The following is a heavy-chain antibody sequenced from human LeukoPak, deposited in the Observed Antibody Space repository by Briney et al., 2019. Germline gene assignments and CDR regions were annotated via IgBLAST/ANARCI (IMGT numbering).Heavy chain of an antibody. D-gene: IGHD4-23*01. J-gene: IGHJ5*02. Sequence: ASVKVSCKASGYTFTSYGISWVRQAPGQGLEWMGWISVDNGNTNYAQKLQGGATMTTDTTTSTAYMDLRSLRSDDTAVYYCARIGGGNPNWLDPWGQGTLVTVSS. V-gene: IGHV1-18*01. CDR2: ISVDNGNT. CDR1: GYTFTSYG. CDR3: ARIGGGNPNWLDP.